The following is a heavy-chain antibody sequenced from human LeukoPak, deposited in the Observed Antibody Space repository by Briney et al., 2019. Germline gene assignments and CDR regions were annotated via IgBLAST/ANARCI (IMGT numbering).Heavy chain of an antibody. D-gene: IGHD6-6*01. CDR2: MYHSGST. CDR1: GDSISSSNYY. Sequence: SETLSLTCTVSGDSISSSNYYWGWIRQPPGKGLEWIGSMYHSGSTYYHPSLKSRVTIFVDTSRGQFSLKLSSVTAADTAVYYCVRRRSRSSIDSWGQGSLVTVSS. CDR3: VRRRSRSSIDS. J-gene: IGHJ4*02. V-gene: IGHV4-39*01.